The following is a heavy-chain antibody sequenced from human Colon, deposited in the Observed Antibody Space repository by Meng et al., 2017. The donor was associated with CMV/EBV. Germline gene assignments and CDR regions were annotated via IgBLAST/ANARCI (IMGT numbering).Heavy chain of an antibody. CDR2: IYYTGSS. CDR1: GGPVHSVSSY. J-gene: IGHJ4*02. Sequence: GSLRLSCSVSGGPVHSVSSYWVWLRQSPGKGLEWIATIYYTGSSYYNPSLRSRVSISVDTSRDQFSLRLTSVTAADTAVYYCARDRGGFCTGGRCYPVYFFDFWGQGMLVTVSS. D-gene: IGHD2-15*01. CDR3: ARDRGGFCTGGRCYPVYFFDF. V-gene: IGHV4-39*07.